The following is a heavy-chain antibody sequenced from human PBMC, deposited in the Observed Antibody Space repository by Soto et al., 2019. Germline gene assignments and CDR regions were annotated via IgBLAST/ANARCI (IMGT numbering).Heavy chain of an antibody. V-gene: IGHV4-4*02. D-gene: IGHD1-1*01. Sequence: QVQLQESGPGLVKPSGTLSLTCAVSRGAISSSNWWSWVRQSPGKGLEWIGAMYHTGITNYSPSLKSGVTMAVDKSMNPFALNLSSVTAADTAVYYCARGSYNVSNVGYFALWGRGTLVCVSS. CDR2: MYHTGIT. CDR3: ARGSYNVSNVGYFAL. J-gene: IGHJ2*01. CDR1: RGAISSSNW.